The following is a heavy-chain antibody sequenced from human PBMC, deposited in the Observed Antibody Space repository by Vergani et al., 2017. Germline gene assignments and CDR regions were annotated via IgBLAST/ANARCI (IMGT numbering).Heavy chain of an antibody. V-gene: IGHV3-9*01. Sequence: EVQLVESGGGLVQPGRSLRLSCAASGFTFDDYAMHWVRQAPGKGLEWVSGISWNSGSIGYADSVKGRFTISRDNAKNSLYLQMNSLRAEDTALYYCAVGDTAIATGYWVQGTLVTVSS. CDR2: ISWNSGSI. CDR1: GFTFDDYA. D-gene: IGHD5-18*01. J-gene: IGHJ4*02. CDR3: AVGDTAIATGY.